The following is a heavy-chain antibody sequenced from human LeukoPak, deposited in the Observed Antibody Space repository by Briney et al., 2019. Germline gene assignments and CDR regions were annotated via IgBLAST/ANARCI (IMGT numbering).Heavy chain of an antibody. CDR1: GYTFTGYY. CDR2: INPNSGGT. D-gene: IGHD3-3*01. CDR3: ARGGPDDFWSGYLIDY. Sequence: GASVKVSCKASGYTFTGYYMLWVRQAPGQGLEWMGWINPNSGGTNYAQKFQGRVTMTRDTSISTAYMELSRLRSDDTAVYYCARGGPDDFWSGYLIDYWGQGTLVTVSS. V-gene: IGHV1-2*02. J-gene: IGHJ4*02.